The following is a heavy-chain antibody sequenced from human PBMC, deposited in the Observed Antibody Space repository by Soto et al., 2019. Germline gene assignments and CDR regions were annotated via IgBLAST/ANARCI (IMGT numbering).Heavy chain of an antibody. D-gene: IGHD2-21*02. V-gene: IGHV3-48*01. CDR2: ISSSSTI. CDR1: GFTFSSYS. J-gene: IGHJ6*03. Sequence: PGGSLRLSCAASGFTFSSYSMNWVRQAPGKGLEWVSYISSSSTIYYEDSVKGRFTISRDNAKSSLYLQRNSLRAEDTAVYYCARYPRRLSGCMVTGMDVWGKGTTVTVSS. CDR3: ARYPRRLSGCMVTGMDV.